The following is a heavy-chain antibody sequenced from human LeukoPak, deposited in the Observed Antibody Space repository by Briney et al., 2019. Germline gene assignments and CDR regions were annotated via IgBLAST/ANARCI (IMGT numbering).Heavy chain of an antibody. CDR1: GGSFSRYY. CDR3: ARGATVSETGYFDF. J-gene: IGHJ4*03. Sequence: SETLSLTCAVYGGSFSRYYWSWIRQSPGKGLEWIAEIDHRGDTNYNPSVKSRVTISVDTSKNQFSLKVRSLSAADTAVYYCARGATVSETGYFDFWGQGTPVTVSS. CDR2: IDHRGDT. D-gene: IGHD1-26*01. V-gene: IGHV4-34*01.